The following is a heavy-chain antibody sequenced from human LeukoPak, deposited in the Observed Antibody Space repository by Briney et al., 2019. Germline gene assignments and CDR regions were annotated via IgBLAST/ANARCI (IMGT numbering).Heavy chain of an antibody. CDR3: ARGEGYGSGTVHFDY. CDR1: GGSISSYY. Sequence: PSETLSLTCTVSGGSISSYYWSWIRQPPGKGLEWIGDIYYSGSTNYNPSLKSRVTISIDKSKNQFSLTLSSVTAADTAVYYCARGEGYGSGTVHFDYWGQGTLVTVSS. CDR2: IYYSGST. J-gene: IGHJ4*02. V-gene: IGHV4-59*12. D-gene: IGHD3-10*01.